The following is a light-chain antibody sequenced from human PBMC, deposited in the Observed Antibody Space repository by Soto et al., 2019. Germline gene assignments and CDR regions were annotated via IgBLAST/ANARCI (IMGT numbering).Light chain of an antibody. V-gene: IGLV2-23*02. CDR2: EVS. CDR3: CSYAGSSTWVV. Sequence: QSALTQPASVSGSPGQSITISCTGTSSDVRSYNLVSWYQQHPGKAPKLMIYEVSKRPSGVSNRFSGSKSGNTASLTISGLQAEDEADYYCCSYAGSSTWVVFGGGTQLTVL. J-gene: IGLJ2*01. CDR1: SSDVRSYNL.